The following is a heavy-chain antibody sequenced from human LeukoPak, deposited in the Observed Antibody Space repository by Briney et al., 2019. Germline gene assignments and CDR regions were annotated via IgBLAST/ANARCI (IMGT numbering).Heavy chain of an antibody. V-gene: IGHV4-4*07. Sequence: PSETLSLTCTVSGGSISSYYWTWVRQPAGKGLEWIGRISTGGSTSYNPSLKSRVYMSMDTSKNQFFLDLRSVTAADTAMYYCARSEENYGGTDAFDIWGQGTMVTVSS. D-gene: IGHD4-23*01. CDR1: GGSISSYY. CDR2: ISTGGST. J-gene: IGHJ3*02. CDR3: ARSEENYGGTDAFDI.